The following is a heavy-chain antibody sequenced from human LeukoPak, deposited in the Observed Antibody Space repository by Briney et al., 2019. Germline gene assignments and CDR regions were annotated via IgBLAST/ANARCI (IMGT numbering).Heavy chain of an antibody. CDR2: ISSSSSYI. V-gene: IGHV3-21*01. CDR1: GFTFSSYS. CDR3: ARDRYSYVGDNWFDP. D-gene: IGHD5-18*01. J-gene: IGHJ5*02. Sequence: PGGSLRLSCAASGFTFSSYSMNWVRQAPGKGLEWVSSISSSSSYIYYADSVKGRFTISRDNAKNSLYLQMNSLRAEDTAVYCCARDRYSYVGDNWFDPWGQGTLVTVSS.